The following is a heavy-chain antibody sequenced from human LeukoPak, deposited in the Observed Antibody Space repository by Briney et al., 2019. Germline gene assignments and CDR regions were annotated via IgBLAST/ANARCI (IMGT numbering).Heavy chain of an antibody. V-gene: IGHV4-4*07. CDR1: GGSISTFY. CDR3: ASSWGGTTVTTGY. J-gene: IGHJ4*02. Sequence: SETLSLTCTVSGGSISTFYWSWIRQPAGKGLEWIGSIYHSGSTYYNPSLKSRVTIPVDTSKNQFSLRLSSVTAADTAVYYCASSWGGTTVTTGYWVRETQV. CDR2: IYHSGST. D-gene: IGHD4-17*01.